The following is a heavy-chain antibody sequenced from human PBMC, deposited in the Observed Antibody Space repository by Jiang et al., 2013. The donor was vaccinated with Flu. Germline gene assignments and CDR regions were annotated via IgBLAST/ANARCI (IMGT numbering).Heavy chain of an antibody. CDR2: ISTSGGNT. D-gene: IGHD1-26*01. CDR3: VQDRRDNGNYGWFDP. J-gene: IGHJ5*02. Sequence: QLLESGGGLVQPGGSLRLSCAASGFTFSTFRMSWVRQAPGKGLEWVSAISTSGGNTYYADSVKGRFTISRDNSKNTLYLQMNSLRAEDTALYYCVQDRRDNGNYGWFDPWGQGTLVTVSS. CDR1: GFTFSTFR. V-gene: IGHV3-23*01.